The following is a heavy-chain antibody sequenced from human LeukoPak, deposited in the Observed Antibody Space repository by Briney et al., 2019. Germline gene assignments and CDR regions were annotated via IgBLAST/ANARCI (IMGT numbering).Heavy chain of an antibody. CDR1: GYSISSGYY. V-gene: IGHV4-38-2*01. CDR2: IYHSGST. CDR3: ARSASLYGGCYGFDY. Sequence: SETLSLTCAVSGYSISSGYYWGWIRQPPGKGLEWIGSIYHSGSTYYNPSLKSRVTISVDTSKNQFSLKLSSVTAADTDAYYCARSASLYGGCYGFDYWGQGKLVTVSS. D-gene: IGHD2-15*01. J-gene: IGHJ4*02.